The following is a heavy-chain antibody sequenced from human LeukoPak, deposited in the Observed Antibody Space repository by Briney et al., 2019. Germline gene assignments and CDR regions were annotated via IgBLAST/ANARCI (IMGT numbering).Heavy chain of an antibody. CDR3: ARDRRTRGYSYGGLFDY. D-gene: IGHD5-18*01. Sequence: SVKVSCKASGYTFTGYYMHWVRQAPGQGLEWMGRIIPILGIANYAQKFQGRVTITADKSTSTAYMELSSLRSEDTAVYYCARDRRTRGYSYGGLFDYWGQGTLVTVSS. V-gene: IGHV1-69*04. CDR2: IIPILGIA. CDR1: GYTFTGYY. J-gene: IGHJ4*02.